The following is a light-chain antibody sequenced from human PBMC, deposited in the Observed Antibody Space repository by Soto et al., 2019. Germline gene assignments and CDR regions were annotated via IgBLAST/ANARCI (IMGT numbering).Light chain of an antibody. V-gene: IGKV3-20*01. Sequence: EIVLTQSPGTLSLSPGERATLSCRASQSVSSSYLAWYQQKPGQAPRLLIYGASSMATGIPDRFSGSGSGTDFTLTISRLEPEDFAVYYCQQYCSSPRTFGQGTKLEIK. CDR3: QQYCSSPRT. CDR1: QSVSSSY. J-gene: IGKJ2*01. CDR2: GAS.